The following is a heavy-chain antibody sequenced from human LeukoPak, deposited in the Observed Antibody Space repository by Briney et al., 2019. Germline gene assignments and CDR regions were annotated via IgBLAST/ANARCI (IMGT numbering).Heavy chain of an antibody. CDR1: GYNFSNYG. Sequence: ASVKVSCKTSGYNFSNYGISWVRQAPGQGLEWMGWISAYNGNTNYAQNLQGRLTMTTDTSTSTAYMELRSLRSGDTAMYYCARSGGSDYYTLPIWDNWGQGTLVTVSS. J-gene: IGHJ4*02. V-gene: IGHV1-18*01. D-gene: IGHD3-3*01. CDR3: ARSGGSDYYTLPIWDN. CDR2: ISAYNGNT.